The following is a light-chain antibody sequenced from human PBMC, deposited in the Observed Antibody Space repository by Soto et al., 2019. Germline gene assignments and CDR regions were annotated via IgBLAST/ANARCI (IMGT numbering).Light chain of an antibody. CDR3: QQFGSSIPLT. Sequence: EIVMTQSPGTLSLSPGERATISCRASQVIGSRYLAWYHQKSGQAPRLLIYGASSRATGIPDRFSGSGSGTDFTLTISRLEPEDFGGYYCQQFGSSIPLTFGQGPKLEIK. V-gene: IGKV3-20*01. CDR1: QVIGSRY. CDR2: GAS. J-gene: IGKJ2*01.